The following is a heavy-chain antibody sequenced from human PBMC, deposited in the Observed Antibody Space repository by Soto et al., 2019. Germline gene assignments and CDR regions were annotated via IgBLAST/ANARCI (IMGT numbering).Heavy chain of an antibody. J-gene: IGHJ6*03. V-gene: IGHV3-11*01. CDR2: ISSSGSTI. Sequence: GGSLRLSCAASGFTFSDYYMSWIRQAPGKGLEWVSYISSSGSTIYYADSVKGRFTISRDNAKNSLYLQMNSLRAEDTAVYYCARLSGEASNNLYYYYYMDVWGKGTTVTVSS. D-gene: IGHD3-10*01. CDR3: ARLSGEASNNLYYYYYMDV. CDR1: GFTFSDYY.